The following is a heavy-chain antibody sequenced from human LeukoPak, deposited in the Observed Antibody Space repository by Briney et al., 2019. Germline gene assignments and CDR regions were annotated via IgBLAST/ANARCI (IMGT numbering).Heavy chain of an antibody. J-gene: IGHJ4*02. D-gene: IGHD3-22*01. CDR1: GGSFSGYY. CDR2: INHSGST. V-gene: IGHV4-34*01. Sequence: SETLSLTCAVYGGSFSGYYWSWIRQPPGKGLEWVGEINHSGSTNYNPSLKSRVTISVDTSKSQFSLELNSMTAADTAVYYCARGAQTYYDKAPVDYWGQGTLVTVSS. CDR3: ARGAQTYYDKAPVDY.